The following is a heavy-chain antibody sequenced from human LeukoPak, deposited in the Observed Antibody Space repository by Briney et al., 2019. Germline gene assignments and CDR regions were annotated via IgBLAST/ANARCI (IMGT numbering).Heavy chain of an antibody. V-gene: IGHV3-66*02. J-gene: IGHJ4*02. CDR1: GFTVSSNY. CDR2: IYSGGST. CDR3: ARDSPGYSSGW. Sequence: GGSLRLSCAASGFTVSSNYMSWVRQAPGKGLEWVSVIYSGGSTYYADSVKGRFTISRDNSKNTLYLQMNSLRAEDTAVYYCARDSPGYSSGWWGQGTLVTVSP. D-gene: IGHD6-19*01.